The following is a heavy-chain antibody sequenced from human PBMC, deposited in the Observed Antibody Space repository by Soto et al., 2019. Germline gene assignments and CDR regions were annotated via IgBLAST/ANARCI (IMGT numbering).Heavy chain of an antibody. Sequence: ASVKPSCKACGDRFASYAISWMRQAPGQGLEWMGWISAYNGNTNYAQKLQGRVTMTTDTSTSTAYMELRSLRSDDTAVYYCARDPPPPDYWGQGTLVTVSS. CDR3: ARDPPPPDY. CDR1: GDRFASYA. J-gene: IGHJ4*02. V-gene: IGHV1-18*01. CDR2: ISAYNGNT.